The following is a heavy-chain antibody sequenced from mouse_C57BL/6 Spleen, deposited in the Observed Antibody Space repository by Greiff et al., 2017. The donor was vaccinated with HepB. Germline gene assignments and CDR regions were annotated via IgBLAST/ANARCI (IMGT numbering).Heavy chain of an antibody. D-gene: IGHD2-4*01. Sequence: VQLQQSGPELVKPGASVKISCKASGYAFSSSWMNWVKQRPGKGLEWIGRIYPGDGDTNYNGKFKGKATLTADKSSSTAYMQLSRLTSEDSAVYFCARFDYDGYAMDYWGQGTSVTVSS. CDR2: IYPGDGDT. CDR3: ARFDYDGYAMDY. CDR1: GYAFSSSW. V-gene: IGHV1-82*01. J-gene: IGHJ4*01.